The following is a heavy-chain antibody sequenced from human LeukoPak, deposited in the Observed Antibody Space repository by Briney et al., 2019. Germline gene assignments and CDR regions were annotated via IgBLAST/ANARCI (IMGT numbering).Heavy chain of an antibody. CDR1: GYTFTSYY. CDR2: INPNSGGT. V-gene: IGHV1-2*02. J-gene: IGHJ4*02. Sequence: ASVKVSCKASGYTFTSYYMRWVRQAPGQGLEWMGWINPNSGGTNYAQKFQGRVTMTRDTSISTAYMELSRLRSDDTAVYYCASKKRGGYSGYDPLDYWGQGTLVTVSS. CDR3: ASKKRGGYSGYDPLDY. D-gene: IGHD5-12*01.